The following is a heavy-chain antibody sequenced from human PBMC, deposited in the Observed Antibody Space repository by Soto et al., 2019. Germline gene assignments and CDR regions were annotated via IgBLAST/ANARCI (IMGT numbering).Heavy chain of an antibody. CDR2: ISAYNGNT. CDR1: GYTFTSYG. V-gene: IGHV1-18*01. CDR3: ARHGGITMVRGVIITKARLGYYGMDV. J-gene: IGHJ6*02. Sequence: SVKVSCKASGYTFTSYGISWVRQAPGQGLEWMGWISAYNGNTNYAQKLQGRVTMTTDTSTSTAYMELRSLRSDDTAVYYCARHGGITMVRGVIITKARLGYYGMDVWGQGTTVTVSS. D-gene: IGHD3-10*01.